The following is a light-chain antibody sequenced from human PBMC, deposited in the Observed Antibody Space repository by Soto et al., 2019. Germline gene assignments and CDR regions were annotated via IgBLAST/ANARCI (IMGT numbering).Light chain of an antibody. CDR1: QSVLYSSINKNY. J-gene: IGKJ4*01. V-gene: IGKV4-1*01. CDR3: QQYYITPPT. Sequence: DIVMTQSPESLAVSLGERATINCKSSQSVLYSSINKNYLAWYQQKPGQPPKLLIYWASTRESGVPDRFSGSRSGTDFTLTISSLQAEDVAVYYCQQYYITPPTFGGGAKVEIK. CDR2: WAS.